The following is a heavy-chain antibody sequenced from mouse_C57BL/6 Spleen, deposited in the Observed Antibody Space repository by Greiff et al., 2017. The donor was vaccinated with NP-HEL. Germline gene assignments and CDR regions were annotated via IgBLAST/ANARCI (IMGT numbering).Heavy chain of an antibody. Sequence: QVQLKQPGAELVMPGASVKLSCKASGYTFTSYWMHWVKQRPGQGLEWIGEIDPSDSYTNYNQKFKGKSPLTVDKSSSTAYMQLSSLTSEDSAVYYCATTVLDYWGQGTTLTVSS. V-gene: IGHV1-69*01. J-gene: IGHJ2*01. D-gene: IGHD1-1*01. CDR3: ATTVLDY. CDR1: GYTFTSYW. CDR2: IDPSDSYT.